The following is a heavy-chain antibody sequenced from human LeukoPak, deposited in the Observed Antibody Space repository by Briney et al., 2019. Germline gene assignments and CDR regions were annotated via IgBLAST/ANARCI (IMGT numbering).Heavy chain of an antibody. J-gene: IGHJ4*02. Sequence: SETLSLTCTVSGGSISSYYWSWIRQPPGKGLEWIGYIYTSGSTNYNPSLKSRVTISVDTSKNQFSLKLSSVAAADTAVYYCARFTRPSGSFDYWAREPWSPSPQ. D-gene: IGHD3-10*01. CDR1: GGSISSYY. CDR3: ARFTRPSGSFDY. CDR2: IYTSGST. V-gene: IGHV4-4*09.